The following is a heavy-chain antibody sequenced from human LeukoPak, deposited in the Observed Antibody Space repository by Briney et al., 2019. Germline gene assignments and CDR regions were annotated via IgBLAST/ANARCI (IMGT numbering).Heavy chain of an antibody. Sequence: GGSLRLSCAASGFTFSSYAMHWVRQAPGKGLEWVAVISYDGSNKYYADSVKGRFTISRDNPKNTLYLQMNSLRAEDTAVYYCAREDSRYFYDYWGQGTLVTVSS. CDR3: AREDSRYFYDY. CDR1: GFTFSSYA. D-gene: IGHD3-22*01. V-gene: IGHV3-30-3*01. J-gene: IGHJ4*02. CDR2: ISYDGSNK.